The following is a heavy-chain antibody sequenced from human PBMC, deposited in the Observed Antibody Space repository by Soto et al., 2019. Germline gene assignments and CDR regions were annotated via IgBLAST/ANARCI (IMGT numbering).Heavy chain of an antibody. Sequence: EVQLVESGGGLVQPGESLSLSCEASGLTFSNYGINWVRQAPGKGLEWVSHISSSSSTIYYAESVKGRFSISRDNAKNSLYLHMSSLRGEDTAVYYCATSFITTVGTTAWGQGTQVTVSS. CDR1: GLTFSNYG. J-gene: IGHJ4*02. CDR2: ISSSSSTI. CDR3: ATSFITTVGTTA. D-gene: IGHD1-1*01. V-gene: IGHV3-48*01.